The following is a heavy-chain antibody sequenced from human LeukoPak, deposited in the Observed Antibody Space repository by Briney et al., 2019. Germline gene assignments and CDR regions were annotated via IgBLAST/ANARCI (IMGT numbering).Heavy chain of an antibody. J-gene: IGHJ5*02. CDR3: ARHLRLWQNWFDP. CDR1: GYSFTNYW. Sequence: GESLKISCKCSGYSFTNYWIGWVRQMPGKGLDCMGILYPGDSDTRYSSSFQVTVTISANKSISTAYLQWSSLKASDTAMYYCARHLRLWQNWFDPWGQGTLVTVSS. V-gene: IGHV5-51*01. D-gene: IGHD5-18*01. CDR2: LYPGDSDT.